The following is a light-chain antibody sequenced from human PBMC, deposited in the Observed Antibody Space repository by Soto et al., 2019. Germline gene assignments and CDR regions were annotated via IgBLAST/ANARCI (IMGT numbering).Light chain of an antibody. Sequence: QSALTQPASVSGSPGQSVTISCTGTSSDVGGYNYVSWYQQHPGKAPKLMIYEVSNRPSGVSNRFFGSKSGNTASLTVSGIQAEEGAGYYWLSFSSSSTWVFGGGTKLTVL. J-gene: IGLJ3*02. CDR1: SSDVGGYNY. CDR3: LSFSSSSTWV. CDR2: EVS. V-gene: IGLV2-14*01.